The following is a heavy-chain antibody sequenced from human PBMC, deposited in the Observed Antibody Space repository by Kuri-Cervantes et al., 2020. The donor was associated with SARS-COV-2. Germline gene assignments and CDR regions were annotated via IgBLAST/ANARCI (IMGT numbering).Heavy chain of an antibody. V-gene: IGHV3-15*01. CDR2: IKSKTDGWTT. D-gene: IGHD3-10*01. CDR3: TTVGGSGGYYK. J-gene: IGHJ4*02. CDR1: GFTFSDYY. Sequence: GGSLRLSCAASGFTFSDYYMNWIRQAPGQGLEWVGRIKSKTDGWTTEYAAPVKGRFTISRDDSKNTLYLQMNSRKTEDTAVYYCTTVGGSGGYYKWGQGTLVTVSS.